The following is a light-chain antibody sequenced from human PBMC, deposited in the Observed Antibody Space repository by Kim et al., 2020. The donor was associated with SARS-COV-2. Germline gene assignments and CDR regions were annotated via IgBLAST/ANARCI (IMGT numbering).Light chain of an antibody. J-gene: IGKJ1*01. CDR1: QTVTSNY. Sequence: EIVLTQSPGTLSLSPGERATLSCRASQTVTSNYLAWYQQKPGQAPRLRIYGASSRATGIPDRFSGSGSGTDFTLTISRLEPEDFAVYYCQQYGSSPATFGQVTKVDIK. V-gene: IGKV3-20*01. CDR2: GAS. CDR3: QQYGSSPAT.